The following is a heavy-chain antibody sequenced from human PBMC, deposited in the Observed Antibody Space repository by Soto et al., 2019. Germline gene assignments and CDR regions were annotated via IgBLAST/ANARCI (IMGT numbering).Heavy chain of an antibody. V-gene: IGHV3-30*18. CDR3: AKDLGYYDSSGYLALDAFDI. J-gene: IGHJ3*02. CDR1: GFTFSSYG. CDR2: ISYDGSNK. Sequence: GGSLRLSCAASGFTFSSYGMHWVRQAPGKGLEWVAVISYDGSNKYYADSVKGRFTISRDNSKNTLYLQMNSLRAEDTAVYYCAKDLGYYDSSGYLALDAFDIWGQGTMVTVSS. D-gene: IGHD3-22*01.